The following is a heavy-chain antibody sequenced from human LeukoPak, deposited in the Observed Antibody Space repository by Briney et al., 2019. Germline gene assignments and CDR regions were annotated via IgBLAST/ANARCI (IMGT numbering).Heavy chain of an antibody. J-gene: IGHJ3*02. CDR1: GGTFTSYA. CDR2: IIPILGIA. Sequence: SVKVSCKASGGTFTSYAISWVRQAPGQGLEWMGRIIPILGIANYAQKFQGRVTITADKSTSTAYMELSSLRSEDTAVYYCARKGANSYGYGGDAFDIWGQGTMVTVSS. CDR3: ARKGANSYGYGGDAFDI. D-gene: IGHD5-18*01. V-gene: IGHV1-69*04.